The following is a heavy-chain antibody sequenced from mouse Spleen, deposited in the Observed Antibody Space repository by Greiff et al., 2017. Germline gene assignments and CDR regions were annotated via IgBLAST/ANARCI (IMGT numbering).Heavy chain of an antibody. V-gene: IGHV5-15*01. D-gene: IGHD2-5*01. Sequence: EVHLVESGGGLVKPGGSLKLSCAASGFTFSDYGMAWVRQAPGKGPEWVAFISNLAYSIYYADTVTGRFTISRENAKNTLYLEMSSLRSEDTAMYYCARCYYSNYVLYFDYWGQGTTLTVSS. CDR2: ISNLAYSI. CDR1: GFTFSDYG. CDR3: ARCYYSNYVLYFDY. J-gene: IGHJ2*01.